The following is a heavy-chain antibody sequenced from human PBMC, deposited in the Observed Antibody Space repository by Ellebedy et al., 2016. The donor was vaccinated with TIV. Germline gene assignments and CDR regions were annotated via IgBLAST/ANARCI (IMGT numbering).Heavy chain of an antibody. V-gene: IGHV3-30*03. CDR1: GFTFSSYG. CDR3: ARDLWDTVVIPAAIGGMDV. Sequence: GESLKISXAASGFTFSSYGMHWVRQAPGKGLEWVAVISYDGSNKYYADSVKGRFTVSRDNSKNTLYLQMNSLRAEDTAVYSCARDLWDTVVIPAAIGGMDVWGQGTTVTVSS. CDR2: ISYDGSNK. J-gene: IGHJ6*02. D-gene: IGHD2-2*02.